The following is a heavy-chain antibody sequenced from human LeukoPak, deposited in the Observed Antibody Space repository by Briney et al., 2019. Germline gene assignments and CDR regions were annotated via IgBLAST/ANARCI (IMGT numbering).Heavy chain of an antibody. J-gene: IGHJ5*02. CDR2: ISYDGSNT. CDR1: GFTFNNYG. Sequence: AGGSLRLSCAASGFTFNNYGMHWVRQAPGKGLEWVAIISYDGSNTYYADSVKGQFTISRDNSKNTLYLQMNSLRAEDTAVYYCAKDGLSTTVAIVVSWFDPWGQGTLVTVSS. V-gene: IGHV3-30*18. CDR3: AKDGLSTTVAIVVSWFDP. D-gene: IGHD2-2*01.